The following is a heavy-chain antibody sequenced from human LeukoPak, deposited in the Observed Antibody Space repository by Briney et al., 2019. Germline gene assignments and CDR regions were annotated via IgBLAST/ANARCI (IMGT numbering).Heavy chain of an antibody. D-gene: IGHD6-19*01. J-gene: IGHJ4*02. V-gene: IGHV3-30-3*01. Sequence: GRSLRLSCAASGFTFSSYAMHWVRQAPGKGLEWVALISYDGSGQYYTESVKGRFTISRDNSKNTLYLQVNSLRVEDTAVYYCARANRPFHTSGWYKDYWGQGTLDTVSS. CDR2: ISYDGSGQ. CDR1: GFTFSSYA. CDR3: ARANRPFHTSGWYKDY.